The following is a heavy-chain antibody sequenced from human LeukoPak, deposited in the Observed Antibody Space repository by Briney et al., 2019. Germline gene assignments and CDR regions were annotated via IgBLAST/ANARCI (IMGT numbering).Heavy chain of an antibody. D-gene: IGHD1-20*01. CDR3: AKDGITGTTGRSYFDY. CDR2: IYSGGST. J-gene: IGHJ4*02. Sequence: PSETLSLTCIVSSASISSSPYYWGWIRQSPGKGLEWVSVIYSGGSTYYADSVKGRFTISRDNSKNTLYLQMNSLRAEDTAVYYCAKDGITGTTGRSYFDYWGQGTLVTVSS. CDR1: SASISSSPYY. V-gene: IGHV3-53*01.